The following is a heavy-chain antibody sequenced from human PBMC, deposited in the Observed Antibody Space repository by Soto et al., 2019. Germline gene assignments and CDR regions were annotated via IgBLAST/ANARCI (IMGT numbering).Heavy chain of an antibody. V-gene: IGHV4-34*01. CDR3: ARVDTAMVNDY. CDR2: INHSGST. J-gene: IGHJ4*02. D-gene: IGHD5-18*01. Sequence: SETLSLTCAVYGGSFSGYYWSWIRQPPGKGLEWIGEINHSGSTNYNPSLKSRVTISVDTSKNQFSLKLSSVTAADTAVYYCARVDTAMVNDYWGQGTLVTVSS. CDR1: GGSFSGYY.